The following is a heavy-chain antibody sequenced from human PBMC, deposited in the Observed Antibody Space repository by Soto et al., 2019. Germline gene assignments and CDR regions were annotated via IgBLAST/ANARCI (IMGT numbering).Heavy chain of an antibody. J-gene: IGHJ4*02. CDR2: INTGTANT. CDR1: GYMFSTYG. CDR3: ARAGYDLWTGYFDV. Sequence: QVQIVQSGTEDKKPGASVKVSCKTSGYMFSTYGIHWVRLGPGQRLEWVGWINTGTANTEYSQKFQDRVSITRDTPASTVYLELSSLRSEDAAVYYCARAGYDLWTGYFDVWGQGTVVTVSA. D-gene: IGHD3-3*01. V-gene: IGHV1-3*04.